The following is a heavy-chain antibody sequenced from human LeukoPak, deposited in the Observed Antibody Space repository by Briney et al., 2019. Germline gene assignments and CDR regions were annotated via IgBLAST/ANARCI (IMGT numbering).Heavy chain of an antibody. CDR3: ARDHGGNGGSDY. V-gene: IGHV3-21*01. CDR1: GFTFSSYS. J-gene: IGHJ4*02. D-gene: IGHD4-23*01. CDR2: ISSSSSYI. Sequence: GGSLRLSCAASGFTFSSYSMNWVRQAPGKGLEWVSSISSSSSYIYYADSVKGRFTISRDNAKNSLYLQMNSLRAEDTAVYYCARDHGGNGGSDYWGQGTLVTVSS.